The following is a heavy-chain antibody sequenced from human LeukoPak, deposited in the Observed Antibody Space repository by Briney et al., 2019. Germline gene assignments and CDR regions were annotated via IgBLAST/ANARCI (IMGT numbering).Heavy chain of an antibody. Sequence: GGSLRLSCSTSGFISSNFVMHWVRQAPGKGLVWVARIPTDEAPTNYAESVLGRFTISRDNAKSTLYLQMNDLRAEDTAIYYCARDHYFKIDYWGQGTLVTVS. D-gene: IGHD3-10*01. J-gene: IGHJ4*02. CDR2: IPTDEAPT. V-gene: IGHV3-74*01. CDR1: GFISSNFV. CDR3: ARDHYFKIDY.